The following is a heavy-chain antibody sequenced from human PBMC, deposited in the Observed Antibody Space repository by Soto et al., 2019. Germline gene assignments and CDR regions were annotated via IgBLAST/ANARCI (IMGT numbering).Heavy chain of an antibody. V-gene: IGHV4-61*01. CDR3: AREGCSGGSCYSGYNLGIDY. CDR1: GGSVGFSYYY. CDR2: IYYSGST. J-gene: IGHJ4*02. Sequence: SETLSLTCPVSGGSVGFSYYYWTWIRQPPGKGLEWIGNIYYSGSTKHNPSLKSRVTISADTSKNQFSLKLSSVTAADTAVYYCAREGCSGGSCYSGYNLGIDYWGQGTLVTVSS. D-gene: IGHD2-15*01.